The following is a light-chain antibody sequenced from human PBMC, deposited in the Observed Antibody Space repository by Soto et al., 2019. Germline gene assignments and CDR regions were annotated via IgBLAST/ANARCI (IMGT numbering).Light chain of an antibody. J-gene: IGKJ1*01. CDR3: QQYGSSRT. Sequence: EIVLTQSPGTLFLSPGERATLSCRASQSVSSSYLAWYQQKPGQAPRLLIYGASSRATGIPDRFSGSGSGTDFTLTISRLEPEDFAVYYCQQYGSSRTFGQGTKVDI. V-gene: IGKV3-20*01. CDR2: GAS. CDR1: QSVSSSY.